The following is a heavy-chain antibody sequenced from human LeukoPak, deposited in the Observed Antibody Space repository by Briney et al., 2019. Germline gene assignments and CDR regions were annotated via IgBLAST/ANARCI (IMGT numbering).Heavy chain of an antibody. J-gene: IGHJ4*02. CDR3: ARPGNGGWYRDPDY. CDR2: IDPSDSYT. Sequence: GESLKISFKGSGYRFTSYWISWVRQMPGKGLEWMGRIDPSDSYTNYSPSFQGHVTISADKSISTAYLQWSSLKASDTALYYCARPGNGGWYRDPDYWGQGTLVTVSS. CDR1: GYRFTSYW. V-gene: IGHV5-10-1*01. D-gene: IGHD6-19*01.